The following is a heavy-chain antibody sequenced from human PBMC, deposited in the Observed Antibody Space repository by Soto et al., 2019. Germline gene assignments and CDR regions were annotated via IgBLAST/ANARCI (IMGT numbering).Heavy chain of an antibody. CDR2: IYPGDSDT. V-gene: IGHV5-51*01. J-gene: IGHJ6*02. D-gene: IGHD5-12*01. CDR1: GYSFTSYW. Sequence: GESLKISCKGSGYSFTSYWIGWVRQMPGKGLEWMGIIYPGDSDTRYSPSFQGQVTISADKSISTAYLQWSSLKASDTAMYYCAGQLATIAWGYYYYYGMDVWGQGTTVTVSS. CDR3: AGQLATIAWGYYYYYGMDV.